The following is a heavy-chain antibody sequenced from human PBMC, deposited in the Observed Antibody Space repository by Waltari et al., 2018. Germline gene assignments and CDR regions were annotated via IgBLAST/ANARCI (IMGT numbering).Heavy chain of an antibody. Sequence: EVKLVESGGGLVQPGRSLRLSCTASGFTFGDHTMSWVRQAPGKGLEWVGFIRSKTYGGTTEHAASVKGRFSISRDDSKSIAYLQMNSLKTEDTAMYYCTRAIYDFWSGRDYWGQGTLVTVSS. J-gene: IGHJ4*02. CDR2: IRSKTYGGTT. CDR3: TRAIYDFWSGRDY. D-gene: IGHD3-3*01. CDR1: GFTFGDHT. V-gene: IGHV3-49*04.